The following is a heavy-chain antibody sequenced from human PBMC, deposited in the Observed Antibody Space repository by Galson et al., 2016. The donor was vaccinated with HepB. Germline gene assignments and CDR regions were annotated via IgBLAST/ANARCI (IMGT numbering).Heavy chain of an antibody. D-gene: IGHD6-25*01. J-gene: IGHJ4*02. Sequence: SLRLSCAASGFIFSSYGVHWVRQAPGKGLEWVAVISYDGSHKYFADSVKGRFTISRDNSKNTLYLQMNNLRAEDTAVYYCAKGDRGAAARHYFFDYWGQGTLVTVSS. CDR1: GFIFSSYG. V-gene: IGHV3-30*18. CDR3: AKGDRGAAARHYFFDY. CDR2: ISYDGSHK.